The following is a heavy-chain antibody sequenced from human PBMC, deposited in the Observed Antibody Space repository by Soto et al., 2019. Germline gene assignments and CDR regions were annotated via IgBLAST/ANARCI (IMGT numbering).Heavy chain of an antibody. V-gene: IGHV3-30*18. D-gene: IGHD5-18*01. Sequence: QVQLVESGGGVVQPGRSLRLSCAASGFTFSSYGMHWVRQAPGKGLEWVAVISYDGSNKYYADSVKGRFTISKDNSKNTLYLQMNSLRAEDTAVYYCAKDLTWIQLWQIDYWGQGTLVTVSS. CDR2: ISYDGSNK. J-gene: IGHJ4*02. CDR1: GFTFSSYG. CDR3: AKDLTWIQLWQIDY.